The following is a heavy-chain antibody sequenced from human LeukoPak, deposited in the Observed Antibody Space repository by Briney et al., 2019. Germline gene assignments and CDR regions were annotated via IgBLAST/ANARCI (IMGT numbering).Heavy chain of an antibody. CDR2: IIPILGIA. V-gene: IGHV1-69*04. CDR1: GGTFSSYA. D-gene: IGHD6-19*01. Sequence: SVKVSCKASGGTFSSYAISWVRQAPGQGLEWMGRIIPILGIANYAQKFQGRVTITADKSTSTAYMELSSLRSEDTAVYYCARGSGGGWYIVDYWGQGTLVTVSS. J-gene: IGHJ4*02. CDR3: ARGSGGGWYIVDY.